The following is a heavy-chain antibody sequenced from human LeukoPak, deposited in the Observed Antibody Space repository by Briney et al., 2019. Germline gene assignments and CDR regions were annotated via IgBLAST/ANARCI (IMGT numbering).Heavy chain of an antibody. V-gene: IGHV4-34*01. J-gene: IGHJ5*02. D-gene: IGHD2-2*01. CDR2: INHSGST. CDR1: GGSFSGYY. CDR3: ARGAIVVVPAARTYWFDP. Sequence: PSETLSLTCAVYGGSFSGYYWSWIRQPPGKGLEWIGEINHSGSTNYNPSLKSRVTISVDTSKNQFSLKLSSVTAADTAVYYCARGAIVVVPAARTYWFDPWAREPWSPSPQ.